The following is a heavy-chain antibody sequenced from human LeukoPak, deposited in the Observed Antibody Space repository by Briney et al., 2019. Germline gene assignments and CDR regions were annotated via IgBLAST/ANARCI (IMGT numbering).Heavy chain of an antibody. V-gene: IGHV1-18*01. CDR2: ISAYNGNT. CDR3: AREPRDYYYMDV. Sequence: AAVKVSCKASGYTFTSYGISWVRQAPGQGLEWMGWISAYNGNTNYAQKLQGRVTMTTDTSTSTAYMELRSLRSDDTAVYYCAREPRDYYYMDVWGKGTTVTVSS. J-gene: IGHJ6*03. CDR1: GYTFTSYG.